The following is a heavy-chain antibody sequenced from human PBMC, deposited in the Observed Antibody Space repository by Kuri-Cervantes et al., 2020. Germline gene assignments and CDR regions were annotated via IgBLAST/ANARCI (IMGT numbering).Heavy chain of an antibody. CDR1: GFTFSTYS. J-gene: IGHJ4*02. CDR3: AESGDSSGYPSGLFDY. Sequence: GESLKISCAASGFTFSTYSMNWVRQAPGKGLEWVSSISSTSSYIYYADSVKGRFTISRDSAKNSLYLQMNSLRAEDTAVYYCAESGDSSGYPSGLFDYWGQGTLVTVSS. D-gene: IGHD3-22*01. CDR2: ISSTSSYI. V-gene: IGHV3-21*01.